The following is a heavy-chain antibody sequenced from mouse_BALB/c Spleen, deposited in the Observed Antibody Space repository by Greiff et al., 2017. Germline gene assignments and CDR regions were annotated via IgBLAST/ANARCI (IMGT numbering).Heavy chain of an antibody. CDR2: IRNKANGYTT. V-gene: IGHV7-3*02. CDR1: GFTFTDYY. Sequence: EVKLQESGGGLVQPGGSLRLSCATSGFTFTDYYMSWVRQPPGKALEWLGFIRNKANGYTTEYSASVKGRFTISRDNSQSILYLQMNTLRAEDSATYYCARTASYWYFDVWGAGTTVTVSS. J-gene: IGHJ1*01. D-gene: IGHD6-1*01. CDR3: ARTASYWYFDV.